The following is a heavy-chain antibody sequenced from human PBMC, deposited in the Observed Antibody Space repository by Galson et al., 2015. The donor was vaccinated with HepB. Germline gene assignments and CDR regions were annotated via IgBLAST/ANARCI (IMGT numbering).Heavy chain of an antibody. Sequence: SLRLSCAASGFTFSSYAMHWVRQAPGKGLEWVAVISYDGSNKYYAGSVKGRFTISRDNSKNTLYLQMNSLRAEDTAVYYCARGGYSSGGWFDPWGQGTLVTVSS. D-gene: IGHD6-19*01. CDR1: GFTFSSYA. V-gene: IGHV3-30-3*01. CDR2: ISYDGSNK. J-gene: IGHJ5*02. CDR3: ARGGYSSGGWFDP.